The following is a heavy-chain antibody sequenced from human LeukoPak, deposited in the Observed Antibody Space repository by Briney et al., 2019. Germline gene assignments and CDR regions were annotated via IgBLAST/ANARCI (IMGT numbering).Heavy chain of an antibody. V-gene: IGHV3-48*01. J-gene: IGHJ6*02. CDR1: GFTFSSFS. CDR2: ISNSASSI. D-gene: IGHD6-19*01. Sequence: GGSLRLSCAASGFTFSSFSMNWVRQGPGKGLEWISYISNSASSIQYADSVKGRFTISRDNSKNTMYLQVSSLRAEDTAVYYCAKRTAVAINSYFYYSMDVWGQGTTVTVSS. CDR3: AKRTAVAINSYFYYSMDV.